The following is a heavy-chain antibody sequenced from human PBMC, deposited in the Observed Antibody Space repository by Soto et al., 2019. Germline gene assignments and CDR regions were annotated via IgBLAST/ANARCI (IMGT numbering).Heavy chain of an antibody. D-gene: IGHD2-8*01. Sequence: ASVKVSCKASGYPFTSYGINWVRQATGQGLEWMGWMNPNSGNTGYAQKFQGRVTMTRNTSISTAYMELSSLRSEDTAVYYCARGQRYCTNGVCYPDKYYYYYMDVWGKGTTVTVSS. V-gene: IGHV1-8*01. J-gene: IGHJ6*03. CDR3: ARGQRYCTNGVCYPDKYYYYYMDV. CDR1: GYPFTSYG. CDR2: MNPNSGNT.